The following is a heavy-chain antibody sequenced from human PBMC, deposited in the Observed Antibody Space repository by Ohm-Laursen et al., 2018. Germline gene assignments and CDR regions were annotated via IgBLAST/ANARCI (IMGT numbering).Heavy chain of an antibody. CDR2: IYWDDDK. CDR1: GFSLSTREMC. V-gene: IGHV2-70*01. J-gene: IGHJ4*02. Sequence: TQTLTLTGTFSGFSLSTREMCVSWIRQPPGKALEWLAHIYWDDDKYYSTSLKTRLTISKDTSKNQVVLTMTNTDPVDTATYYCARIVRTSGSYYFDYWGQGTLVTVSS. D-gene: IGHD1-26*01. CDR3: ARIVRTSGSYYFDY.